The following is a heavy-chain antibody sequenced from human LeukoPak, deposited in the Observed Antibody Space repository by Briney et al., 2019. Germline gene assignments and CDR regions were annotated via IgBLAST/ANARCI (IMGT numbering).Heavy chain of an antibody. D-gene: IGHD3-16*01. J-gene: IGHJ6*03. CDR2: IYASGST. Sequence: SETLSLTCTVSGGSINNYYWTWIRQPAGKGLEWIGRIYASGSTNYNPSLKSRVTMSVDTSKSQFSLKLSSVTAADTAVYYCARGGYEYYYMDVWGKGTTVTVSS. V-gene: IGHV4-4*07. CDR3: ARGGYEYYYMDV. CDR1: GGSINNYY.